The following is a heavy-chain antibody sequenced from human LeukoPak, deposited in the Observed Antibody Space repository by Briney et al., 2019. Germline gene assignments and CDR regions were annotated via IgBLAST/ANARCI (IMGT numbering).Heavy chain of an antibody. Sequence: SHSLSLTCTVSGGSISSSRYYWGWIRQPPGTWLDWIGSIYYSGSTYYNPSFKSRVTISIDTSKNQFSLKLSSVTAADTAVYYCARGRGGYSYVADYWGQGTLVTVSS. CDR3: ARGRGGYSYVADY. V-gene: IGHV4-39*07. J-gene: IGHJ4*02. D-gene: IGHD5-18*01. CDR2: IYYSGST. CDR1: GGSISSSRYY.